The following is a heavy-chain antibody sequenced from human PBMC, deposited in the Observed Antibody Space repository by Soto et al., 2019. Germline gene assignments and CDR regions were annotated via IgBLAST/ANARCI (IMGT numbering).Heavy chain of an antibody. J-gene: IGHJ4*02. V-gene: IGHV4-59*01. CDR1: GGSISSYY. D-gene: IGHD5-18*01. Sequence: PSETLSLTCTVSGGSISSYYWSWIRQPPGKGLEWIGYIYYSGSTNYNPSLKSRVTISVDTSKNQFSLKLSSVTAADTAVYYCARAERDSYGYYFDYWGQGXLVTVYS. CDR3: ARAERDSYGYYFDY. CDR2: IYYSGST.